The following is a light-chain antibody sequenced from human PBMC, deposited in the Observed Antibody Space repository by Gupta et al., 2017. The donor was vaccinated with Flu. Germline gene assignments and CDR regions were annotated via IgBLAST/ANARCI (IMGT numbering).Light chain of an antibody. CDR2: KSN. CDR3: ATWDDSLSAVV. J-gene: IGLJ2*01. V-gene: IGLV1-47*01. CDR1: NSNIGINY. Sequence: QSVLTQPPSTSGTPGQRVTFSCSGGNSNIGINYVYWYQQLPGAAPKLIIYKSNQRPSGVPDRFSGSKSGTSASLDISGLRSEDEAEYYCATWDDSLSAVVFGGGTKLTVI.